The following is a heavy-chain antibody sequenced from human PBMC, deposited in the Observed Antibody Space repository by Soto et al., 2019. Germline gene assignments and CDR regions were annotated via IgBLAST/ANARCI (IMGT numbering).Heavy chain of an antibody. D-gene: IGHD3-16*01. J-gene: IGHJ5*02. V-gene: IGHV4-34*01. Sequence: SETLSLTCAVYGGSFSGYYWSWIRQTPGKGLEWIGEINHKGGSNYDPSLNDRVSFSLDTSKNQFTLRLTSVTAADTAVYYCARGTWALRFDPWGQGTPITVSS. CDR2: INHKGGS. CDR1: GGSFSGYY. CDR3: ARGTWALRFDP.